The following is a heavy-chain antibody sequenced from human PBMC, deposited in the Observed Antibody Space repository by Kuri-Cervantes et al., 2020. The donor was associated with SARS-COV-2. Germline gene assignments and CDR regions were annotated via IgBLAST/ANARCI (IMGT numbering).Heavy chain of an antibody. CDR2: INHSGGT. D-gene: IGHD2-2*01. CDR1: GASLHTYS. Sequence: SQTLPLTCAVFGASLHTYSWRWIRPPPGKGLEWIGEINHSGGTKYKPSLEGRVSISVDASKNQISLKLTSVTAADAAVYYWARGHIGVVPSPILGLGPHYYYYHMDIWGQGTTVTVSS. V-gene: IGHV4-34*01. CDR3: ARGHIGVVPSPILGLGPHYYYYHMDI. J-gene: IGHJ6*02.